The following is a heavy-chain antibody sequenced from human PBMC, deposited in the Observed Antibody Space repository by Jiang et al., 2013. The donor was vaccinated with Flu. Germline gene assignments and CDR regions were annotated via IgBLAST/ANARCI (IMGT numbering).Heavy chain of an antibody. J-gene: IGHJ4*02. CDR2: IYYSGST. CDR3: ARDPGYCSSTSCYTGGGYFDY. D-gene: IGHD2-2*02. Sequence: GLVKPSQTLSLTCTVSGGSISSGGYYWSWIRQHPGKGLEWIGYIYYSGSTYYNPSLKSRVTISVDTSKNQFSLKLSSVTAADTAVYYCARDPGYCSSTSCYTGGGYFDYWGQGTLVTVSS. V-gene: IGHV4-31*03. CDR1: GGSISSGGYY.